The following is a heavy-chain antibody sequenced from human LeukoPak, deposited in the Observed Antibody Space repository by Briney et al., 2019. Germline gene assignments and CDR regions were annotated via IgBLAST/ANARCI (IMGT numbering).Heavy chain of an antibody. CDR2: INPNSGGT. Sequence: ASVKVSCKAPGYTFTGYYMHWVRQAPGQGLEWMGWINPNSGGTNYAQKFQGRVTMTRDTSISTAYMELSRLRSDDTAVYYCARAPSLNYYDSSGRAFDYWGQGTLVTVSS. CDR1: GYTFTGYY. J-gene: IGHJ4*02. V-gene: IGHV1-2*02. D-gene: IGHD3-22*01. CDR3: ARAPSLNYYDSSGRAFDY.